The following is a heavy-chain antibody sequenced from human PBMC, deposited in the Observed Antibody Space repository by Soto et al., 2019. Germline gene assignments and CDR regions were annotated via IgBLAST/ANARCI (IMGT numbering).Heavy chain of an antibody. D-gene: IGHD2-15*01. J-gene: IGHJ6*03. CDR3: AKDIVAGSNYYYYYMDV. CDR1: GFTFDDYA. V-gene: IGHV3-9*01. Sequence: GGSLRLSCAASGFTFDDYAMHWVRQAPGKGLEWVSGISWNSGSIGYADSVKGRFTISRDNAKNSLYLQMNSLRAEDTALYYCAKDIVAGSNYYYYYMDVWGKGTTVTVSS. CDR2: ISWNSGSI.